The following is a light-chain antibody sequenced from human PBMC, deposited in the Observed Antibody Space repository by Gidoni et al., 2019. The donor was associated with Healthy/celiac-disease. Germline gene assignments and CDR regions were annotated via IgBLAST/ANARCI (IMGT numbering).Light chain of an antibody. V-gene: IGKV4-1*01. CDR3: QQYYSTPT. J-gene: IGKJ1*01. CDR2: WAS. Sequence: DIVITQPPDSLAVSLGERPTINCKSSQSVLYSSNNKNYLAWYQQKPGQPPKLLIYWASTRESGVPDRFSGSGSGTDFTLTISSLQAEDVAVYYCQQYYSTPTFGQGTKVEIK. CDR1: QSVLYSSNNKNY.